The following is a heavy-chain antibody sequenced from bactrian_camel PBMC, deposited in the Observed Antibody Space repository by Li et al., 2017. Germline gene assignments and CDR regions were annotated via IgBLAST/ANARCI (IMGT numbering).Heavy chain of an antibody. CDR2: INSDSRT. CDR1: GDTIGRYC. D-gene: IGHD5*01. J-gene: IGHJ4*01. CDR3: AARSWFCPEPSYGDGWDSYNS. Sequence: HVQLVESGGGSVQVGGSLRLSCVASGDTIGRYCMGWFRQIPDREREAEAAINSDSRTSYPDSVKGRFTISHDGAKNTLYLQLNNTKPEDTGVYYCAARSWFCPEPSYGDGWDSYNSRGQGTQVTVS. V-gene: IGHV3S55*01.